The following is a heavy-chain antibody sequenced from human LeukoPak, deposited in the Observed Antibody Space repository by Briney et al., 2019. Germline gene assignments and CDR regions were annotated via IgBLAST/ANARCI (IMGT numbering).Heavy chain of an antibody. CDR3: ARGPGHAFEI. J-gene: IGHJ3*02. Sequence: GESLRLSCAASGFTFSSYWMHWVRQAPGKGLVWVSRITSDEGSTSYADSVRGRFTISRDNAKNTLYLQMNSLRAEDTAVYYCARGPGHAFEIWGQGTMVTVSS. CDR1: GFTFSSYW. V-gene: IGHV3-74*01. CDR2: ITSDEGST.